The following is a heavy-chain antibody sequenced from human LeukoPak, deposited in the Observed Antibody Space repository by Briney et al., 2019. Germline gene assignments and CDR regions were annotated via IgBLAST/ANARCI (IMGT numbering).Heavy chain of an antibody. CDR2: IKTDGSST. Sequence: GGSLRLSCAVSGFTLSSQWMHWVRQAPGKGLVWVSLIKTDGSSTNYADSAKGRFTVSRDDAKNTPYLQMSSLRAEDTAMYYCHPLAYISDWGQGTLVTVSS. D-gene: IGHD6-19*01. CDR3: HPLAYISD. V-gene: IGHV3-74*01. J-gene: IGHJ4*02. CDR1: GFTLSSQW.